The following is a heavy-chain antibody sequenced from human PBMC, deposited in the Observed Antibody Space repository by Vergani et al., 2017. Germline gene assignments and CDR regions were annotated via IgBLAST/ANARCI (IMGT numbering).Heavy chain of an antibody. CDR3: LRGDGYNPTGPFDY. Sequence: EVQLLESGGGLVQPGGSLRLSCAASGFTFSSYAMSWVRQAPGKGLEWVSAISGSGGSTYYAESVKGRFTISRDNSKNTLYLQMNSLRAEDTAVYYCLRGDGYNPTGPFDYWGQGTLVTVSS. CDR2: ISGSGGST. D-gene: IGHD5-24*01. CDR1: GFTFSSYA. J-gene: IGHJ4*02. V-gene: IGHV3-23*01.